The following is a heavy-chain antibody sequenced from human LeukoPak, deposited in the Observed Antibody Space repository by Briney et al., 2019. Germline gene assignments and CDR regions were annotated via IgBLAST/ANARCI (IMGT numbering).Heavy chain of an antibody. D-gene: IGHD4-11*01. CDR3: ARVPYSNYFAYGMDV. Sequence: SETLSLTCTVSGGSISSYYWSWIRQPPGKGLEWIGYIYYSGSTNYNPSLKSRVTISVDTSKNQFSLKLSSVTAADTAVYYCARVPYSNYFAYGMDVWGQGTTVTASS. CDR2: IYYSGST. CDR1: GGSISSYY. J-gene: IGHJ6*02. V-gene: IGHV4-59*01.